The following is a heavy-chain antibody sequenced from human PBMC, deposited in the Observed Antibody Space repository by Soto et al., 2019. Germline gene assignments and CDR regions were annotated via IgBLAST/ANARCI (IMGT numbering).Heavy chain of an antibody. D-gene: IGHD2-15*01. Sequence: ETLSLTCTVSGGSISSNYWTWLRQPPGKGLEWIGYVYNSGRTNYNPSLKSRVTISVDTSKKQFSLKLSSVTAADTAVYYCARDTCSGGSCLDYYGMDVWGQGTTVTAP. CDR3: ARDTCSGGSCLDYYGMDV. J-gene: IGHJ6*02. CDR1: GGSISSNY. V-gene: IGHV4-59*01. CDR2: VYNSGRT.